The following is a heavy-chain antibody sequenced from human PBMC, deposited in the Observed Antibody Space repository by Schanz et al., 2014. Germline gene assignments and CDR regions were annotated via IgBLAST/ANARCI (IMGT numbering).Heavy chain of an antibody. CDR1: GFTFSDHW. V-gene: IGHV3-30*18. J-gene: IGHJ4*02. CDR2: ISYDGSNK. Sequence: VQLVESGGALVQPGGSLRLSCSASGFTFSDHWMSWVRQPPGKGLEWVAVISYDGSNKYYADSVKGRFTISRDNSKNTLYLQMSSLRAEDTAVYYCVKEGTVVSGYPRDHWGQGTLVTVSS. D-gene: IGHD2-2*01. CDR3: VKEGTVVSGYPRDH.